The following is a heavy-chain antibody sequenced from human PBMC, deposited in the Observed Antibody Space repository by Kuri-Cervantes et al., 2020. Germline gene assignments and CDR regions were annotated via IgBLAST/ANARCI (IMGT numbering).Heavy chain of an antibody. D-gene: IGHD1-1*01. V-gene: IGHV3-7*05. Sequence: GGSLRLSCAASGFTFSSYWMSWVRQAPGKGLEWVANIKQDGSEKYYVDSVKGRFTISRDNSKNTLYLQMNSLRAEDTAVYYCASLDRSFDYWGQGTLVTVSS. CDR1: GFTFSSYW. CDR2: IKQDGSEK. CDR3: ASLDRSFDY. J-gene: IGHJ4*02.